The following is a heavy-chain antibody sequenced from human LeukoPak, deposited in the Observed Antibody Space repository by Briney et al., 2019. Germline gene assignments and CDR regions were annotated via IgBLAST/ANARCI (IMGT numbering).Heavy chain of an antibody. CDR2: INEHGTT. D-gene: IGHD3-16*01. CDR1: GFTFSDFW. J-gene: IGHJ4*02. Sequence: GGSLRLSCAASGFTFSDFWMYWVRQAPGKGLVWISNINEHGTTAYADSVKGRFTISRDNAKNILYLQMNSLRAEDTAVYYCARVRGGNWGQGTLVTVSS. V-gene: IGHV3-74*01. CDR3: ARVRGGN.